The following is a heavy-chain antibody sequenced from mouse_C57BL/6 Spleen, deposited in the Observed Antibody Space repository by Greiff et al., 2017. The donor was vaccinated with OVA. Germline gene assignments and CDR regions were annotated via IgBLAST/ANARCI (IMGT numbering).Heavy chain of an antibody. Sequence: EVQLQQSGPELVKPGASVKISCKASGYTFTDYYMNWVKQSHGKSLEWIGDINPNNGGTSYNQKFKGKATLTVDKSSSTAYMELRSLTSEDSAVDYCARRNYGSSFDYWGQGTTLTVSS. CDR3: ARRNYGSSFDY. CDR2: INPNNGGT. V-gene: IGHV1-26*01. D-gene: IGHD1-1*01. J-gene: IGHJ2*01. CDR1: GYTFTDYY.